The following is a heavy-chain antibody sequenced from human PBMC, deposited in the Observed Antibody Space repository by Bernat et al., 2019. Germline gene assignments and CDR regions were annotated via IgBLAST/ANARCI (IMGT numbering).Heavy chain of an antibody. J-gene: IGHJ4*02. Sequence: QVQLVQSGAEVKKPGASVNVSCKASGYTFTSYYMHWVRQAPGQGLEWMGIINPSGGSTSYAQRFQGRVTMTRDTSTSTVYMELSSLRSEDTAVYYCARRLWFGESPFDYWGQGTLVTVSS. CDR1: GYTFTSYY. V-gene: IGHV1-46*01. CDR3: ARRLWFGESPFDY. D-gene: IGHD3-10*01. CDR2: INPSGGST.